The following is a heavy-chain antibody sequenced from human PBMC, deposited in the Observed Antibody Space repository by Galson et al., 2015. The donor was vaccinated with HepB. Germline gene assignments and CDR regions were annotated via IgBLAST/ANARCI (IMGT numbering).Heavy chain of an antibody. CDR2: IWYDGSNK. J-gene: IGHJ4*02. CDR3: ARELARAWRRSSWYSSPDY. V-gene: IGHV3-33*08. D-gene: IGHD6-13*01. Sequence: SLRLSCAASGFTFSSYGMHWVRQAPGKGLEWVAVIWYDGSNKYYADSVKGRFTISRDNSKNTLYLQMNSLRAEDTAVYYCARELARAWRRSSWYSSPDYWGQGTLVTVAS. CDR1: GFTFSSYG.